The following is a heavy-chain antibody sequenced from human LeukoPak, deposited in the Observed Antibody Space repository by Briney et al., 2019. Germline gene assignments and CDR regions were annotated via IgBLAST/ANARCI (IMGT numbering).Heavy chain of an antibody. D-gene: IGHD3-10*01. Sequence: GGSLRLSCAASGFTFSSYAMRWVRQAPGKGLEWVSVISYDGSNKYYADSVKGRFTISRDNSKNTLYLQMNSLRAEDTAVYYCARTVQRFGELLPDYWGQGTLVTVSS. CDR2: ISYDGSNK. V-gene: IGHV3-30-3*01. CDR3: ARTVQRFGELLPDY. J-gene: IGHJ4*02. CDR1: GFTFSSYA.